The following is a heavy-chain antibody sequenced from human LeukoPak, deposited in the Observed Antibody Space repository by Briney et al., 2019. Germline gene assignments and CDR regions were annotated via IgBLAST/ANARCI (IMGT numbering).Heavy chain of an antibody. V-gene: IGHV3-74*01. CDR2: INTDGSST. CDR3: ARGGLTLPRVGNFDY. D-gene: IGHD2/OR15-2a*01. J-gene: IGHJ4*02. CDR1: GFTFSTYW. Sequence: GGSLRLSCAASGFTFSTYWMHWVRQAPGKGLVWVSRINTDGSSTSYADSVKGRFTISRDNAKNTLYLHMNSLSTEDTAVYYCARGGLTLPRVGNFDYWGQGTLVTVSS.